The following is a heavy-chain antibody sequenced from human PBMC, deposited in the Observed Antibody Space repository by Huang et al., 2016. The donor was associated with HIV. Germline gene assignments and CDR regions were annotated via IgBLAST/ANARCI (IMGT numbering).Heavy chain of an antibody. CDR1: GGSIKSRNYY. J-gene: IGHJ4*02. V-gene: IGHV4-39*01. CDR2: IYYSGYP. D-gene: IGHD3-22*01. Sequence: QLQLQESGPGLVKPSDTLSLNCTISGGSIKSRNYYGGWVRQAPGKGLEWIGDIYYSGYPYYNPALRSRVSLSVDTSKKQVTLKVNAVIAADTAVYYCARRQGSGYYFYFDYWGRGIPVTVSA. CDR3: ARRQGSGYYFYFDY.